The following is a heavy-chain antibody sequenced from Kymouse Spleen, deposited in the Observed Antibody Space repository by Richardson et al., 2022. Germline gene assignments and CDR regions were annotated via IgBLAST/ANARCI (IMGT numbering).Heavy chain of an antibody. D-gene: IGHD1-7*01. CDR3: ASPGITGTTEVFDY. CDR1: GGSISSSSYY. Sequence: QLQLQESGPGLVKPSETLSLTCTVSGGSISSSSYYWGWIRQPPGKGLEWIGSIYYSGSTYYNPSLKSRVTISVDTSKNQFSLKLSSVTAADTAVYYCASPGITGTTEVFDYWGQGTLVTVSS. V-gene: IGHV4-39*01. CDR2: IYYSGST. J-gene: IGHJ4*02.